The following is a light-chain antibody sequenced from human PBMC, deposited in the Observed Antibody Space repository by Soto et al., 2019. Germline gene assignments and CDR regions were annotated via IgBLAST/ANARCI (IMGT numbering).Light chain of an antibody. J-gene: IGLJ1*01. V-gene: IGLV1-44*01. CDR3: AAWDDSLNGYYV. Sequence: QSVLTQPPSASGTPGQRVTISCSGSSSNIGSNTVNWYQQLPGTAPKLLIYSNNHRPSGVPDRFSGSKSGTSASLAISGLQSEDEADYYCAAWDDSLNGYYVFGTGTKLPS. CDR2: SNN. CDR1: SSNIGSNT.